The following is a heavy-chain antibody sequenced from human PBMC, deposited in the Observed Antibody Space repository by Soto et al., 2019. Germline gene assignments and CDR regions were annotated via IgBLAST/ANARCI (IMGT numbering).Heavy chain of an antibody. CDR1: GGSFSGYY. Sequence: PSGTLSLTCAVYGGSFSGYYWSWIRQPPGKGLEWIGEINHSGSTNYNPSLKSRVTISVDTSKNQFSLKLSSVTAADTAVYYCARSRYYDFWRGGMDRWGQGTTVTGS. D-gene: IGHD3-3*01. V-gene: IGHV4-34*01. CDR3: ARSRYYDFWRGGMDR. J-gene: IGHJ6*02. CDR2: INHSGST.